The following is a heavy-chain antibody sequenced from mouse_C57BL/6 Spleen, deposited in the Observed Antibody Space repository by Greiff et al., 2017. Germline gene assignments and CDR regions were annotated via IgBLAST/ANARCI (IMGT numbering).Heavy chain of an antibody. V-gene: IGHV14-2*01. CDR3: ASNYEGYFDV. Sequence: VQLQQPGAELVKPGASVKLSCTASGFNIKDYYMHWVKQRTEQGLEWIGRIDPANGETTYAPKFQGMATITADTSSNTAYLQLSSLTSEDTAVYYWASNYEGYFDVWGKGTTVTVSS. CDR1: GFNIKDYY. D-gene: IGHD2-1*01. J-gene: IGHJ1*03. CDR2: IDPANGET.